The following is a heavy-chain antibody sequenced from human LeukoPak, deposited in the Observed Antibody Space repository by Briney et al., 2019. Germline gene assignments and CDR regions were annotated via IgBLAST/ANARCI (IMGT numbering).Heavy chain of an antibody. J-gene: IGHJ5*02. D-gene: IGHD3-10*01. V-gene: IGHV4-39*07. Sequence: SETLSLTCTVSGGSISSSSYYWGWIRQPPGKGLEWIGSIYCSGSTYYNPSLKSRVTISVDTSKNQFSLKLSSVTAADTAVYYCARAMGFGELLGNWFDPWGQGTLVTVSS. CDR3: ARAMGFGELLGNWFDP. CDR2: IYCSGST. CDR1: GGSISSSSYY.